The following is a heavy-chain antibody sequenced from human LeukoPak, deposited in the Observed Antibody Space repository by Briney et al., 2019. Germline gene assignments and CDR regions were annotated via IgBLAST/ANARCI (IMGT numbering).Heavy chain of an antibody. CDR3: ARGARKYDILTGYYGCWFDP. D-gene: IGHD3-9*01. CDR2: MNPNSGNT. V-gene: IGHV1-8*01. CDR1: GYTFTSYD. Sequence: ASVKVSCKASGYTFTSYDINWVRQATGQGLEWMGWMNPNSGNTGYAHKFQGRVTMTRNTSISTAYMELSSLRSEDTAVYYCARGARKYDILTGYYGCWFDPWGQGTLVTVSS. J-gene: IGHJ5*02.